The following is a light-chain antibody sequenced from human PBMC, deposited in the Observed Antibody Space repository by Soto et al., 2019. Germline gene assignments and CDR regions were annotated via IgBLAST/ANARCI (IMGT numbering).Light chain of an antibody. V-gene: IGKV3-15*01. J-gene: IGKJ1*01. CDR2: CAS. CDR1: QSVGSN. CDR3: QQYNNWPPDRT. Sequence: EIVMTQSPATLSVSPGERATLSCRASQSVGSNLAWYQQKPGQSPRLLIYCASTRATGIPARFSGSGSGTEFTLTISSLQYEDFAIYFCQQYNNWPPDRTFGQGTKVEIK.